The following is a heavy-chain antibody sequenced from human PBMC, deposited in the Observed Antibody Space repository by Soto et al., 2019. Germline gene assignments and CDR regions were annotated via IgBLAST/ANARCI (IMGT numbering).Heavy chain of an antibody. J-gene: IGHJ1*01. V-gene: IGHV4-34*01. CDR2: INHSGST. CDR3: ARDGARIMMGEYFQH. CDR1: GGSFSGYY. D-gene: IGHD4-17*01. Sequence: SETLSLTCAVYGGSFSGYYWSWIRQPPGKGLEWIGEINHSGSTNYNPSLKSRVTISVDTSKNQSSLKLSSVTAADTAVYYCARDGARIMMGEYFQHWGQGTLVTVSS.